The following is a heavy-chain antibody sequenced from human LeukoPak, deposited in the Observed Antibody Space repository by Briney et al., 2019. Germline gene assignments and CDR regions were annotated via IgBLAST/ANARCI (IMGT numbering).Heavy chain of an antibody. CDR3: ARLVYYYGAGSFFLDY. V-gene: IGHV4-39*01. CDR1: GVSISSSSYY. Sequence: SETLSLTCTVSGVSISSSSYYWGWIRQPPGKGLEWIGNIYYSGSTYYNPSLKSRVTISVDTSKNQFSLKLNSVTAADRAVYYCARLVYYYGAGSFFLDYWSQGTLVTVSS. J-gene: IGHJ4*02. CDR2: IYYSGST. D-gene: IGHD3-10*01.